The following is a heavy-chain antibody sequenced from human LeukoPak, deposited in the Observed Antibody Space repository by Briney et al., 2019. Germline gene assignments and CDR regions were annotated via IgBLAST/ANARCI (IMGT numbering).Heavy chain of an antibody. V-gene: IGHV3-30*02. J-gene: IGHJ3*02. CDR1: GFTFSSYG. CDR2: IWYGGSNK. CDR3: AKDLLRYNYAPSLSAFDI. Sequence: GGSLRLSCAASGFTFSSYGMHWVRQAPGKGLEWVAVIWYGGSNKYYADSVKGRFTISRDNSKNTLYLQMNSLRAEDTAVYYCAKDLLRYNYAPSLSAFDIWGQGTMVTVSS. D-gene: IGHD1-1*01.